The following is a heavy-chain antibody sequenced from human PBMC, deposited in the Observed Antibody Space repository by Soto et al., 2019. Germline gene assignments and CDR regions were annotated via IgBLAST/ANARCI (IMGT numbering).Heavy chain of an antibody. Sequence: PGGSLRLSCAASGFIFSSYAMSWVRQAPGKGLEWVSAISGSGGSTYYADSVKGRFTISRDNAKNSLYLQMNSLRAEDTAVYYCARTYGTGSLNWFDPWGQGTLVTVSS. CDR1: GFIFSSYA. J-gene: IGHJ5*02. D-gene: IGHD3-10*01. CDR3: ARTYGTGSLNWFDP. V-gene: IGHV3-23*01. CDR2: ISGSGGST.